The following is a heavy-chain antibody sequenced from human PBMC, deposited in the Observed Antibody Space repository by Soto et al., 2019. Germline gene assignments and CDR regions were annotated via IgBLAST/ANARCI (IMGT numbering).Heavy chain of an antibody. V-gene: IGHV1-18*01. CDR3: ARVSRDTLISGAFDY. CDR2: ITLYNGNT. Sequence: QVRLVQSGAEMKKPGASVKVSCKASGYTFSRHGISWVRQAPGQGLEWLGGITLYNGNTNYAQNLKGRVTMTADTSTTTAYMELTSRRSDDTAVYSCARVSRDTLISGAFDYWGQGALVTVSS. J-gene: IGHJ4*02. D-gene: IGHD3-16*01. CDR1: GYTFSRHG.